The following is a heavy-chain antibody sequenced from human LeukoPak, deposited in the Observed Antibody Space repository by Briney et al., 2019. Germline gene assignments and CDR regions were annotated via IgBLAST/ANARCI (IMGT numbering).Heavy chain of an antibody. D-gene: IGHD6-13*01. CDR1: GASMTSYR. V-gene: IGHV4-59*08. J-gene: IGHJ4*02. CDR3: ARYGTTWYAIDS. CDR2: IFYTGST. Sequence: SETLSLTCTVSGASMTSYRWFWIRQPPGKGLEWIGHIFYTGSTTYNPSLKSRLTISIDTSKNQFSLRLTSVIAADTAMYYCARYGTTWYAIDSWGQGTLVTVSS.